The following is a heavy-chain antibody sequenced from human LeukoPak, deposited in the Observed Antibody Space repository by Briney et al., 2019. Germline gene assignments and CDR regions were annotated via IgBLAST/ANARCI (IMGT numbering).Heavy chain of an antibody. Sequence: GGSLRLSCVASGLNFNSRWMDWIRRAPGQGLEWVASIKEDGSETHYVDSVRGRFTISRDNDKNSLYLQMNNLRAEDTAMYYCARDGGWWRFDFWGQGALVTVSS. D-gene: IGHD2-8*02. CDR1: GLNFNSRW. J-gene: IGHJ4*02. CDR2: IKEDGSET. CDR3: ARDGGWWRFDF. V-gene: IGHV3-7*03.